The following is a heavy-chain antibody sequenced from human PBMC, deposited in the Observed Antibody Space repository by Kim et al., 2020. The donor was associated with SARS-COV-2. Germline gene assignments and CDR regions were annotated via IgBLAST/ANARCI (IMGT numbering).Heavy chain of an antibody. Sequence: SVKVSCKASGGTFSSYAISWVRQAPGQGLEWMGGIIPIFGTANYAQKFQGRVTITADESTSRAYMELSSLRSEDTAVYYCARNRDGSGSYLGHYWGQGTLVTVSS. J-gene: IGHJ4*02. CDR1: GGTFSSYA. D-gene: IGHD3-10*01. CDR3: ARNRDGSGSYLGHY. V-gene: IGHV1-69*13. CDR2: IIPIFGTA.